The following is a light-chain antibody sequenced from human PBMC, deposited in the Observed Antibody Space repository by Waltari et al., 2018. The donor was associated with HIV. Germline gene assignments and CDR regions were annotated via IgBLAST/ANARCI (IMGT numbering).Light chain of an antibody. Sequence: QSVLTQPPSASGTPGQRVTISCSGSSSTIGFNYVHWYQQLPGTAPKLLIYRNNQRPSGVPDRFSGSKSGTSASLAISGLRSEDEADYYCAAWDDSLSGVVFGGGTKLTV. CDR3: AAWDDSLSGVV. CDR2: RNN. CDR1: SSTIGFNY. V-gene: IGLV1-47*01. J-gene: IGLJ2*01.